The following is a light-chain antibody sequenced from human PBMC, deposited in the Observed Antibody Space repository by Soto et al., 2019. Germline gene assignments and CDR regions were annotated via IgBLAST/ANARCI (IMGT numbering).Light chain of an antibody. CDR2: AAS. CDR1: QSISSY. Sequence: DIQMAQSPSSLSASVGDRVTITCRASQSISSYLNWYQQKPGKAPKLLIYAASSLQSGVPSGFSGSGSGTDFTLTISSLRPGDFATYYCQQSYSTPKWAFGQGTKV. V-gene: IGKV1-39*01. CDR3: QQSYSTPKWA. J-gene: IGKJ1*01.